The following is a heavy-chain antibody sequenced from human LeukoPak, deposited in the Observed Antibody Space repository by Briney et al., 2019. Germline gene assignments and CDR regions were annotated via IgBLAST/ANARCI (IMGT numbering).Heavy chain of an antibody. CDR1: GYTFTGYY. CDR2: INPNSGGT. Sequence: VASVKVSCKASGYTFTGYYMHWVRQAPGQGLEWMGRINPNSGGTNYAQKFQGRVTMTRNTSISTAYMELSSLRSEDTAVYYCARGRWGAAVGSWFDPWGQGTLVTVSS. D-gene: IGHD6-13*01. CDR3: ARGRWGAAVGSWFDP. J-gene: IGHJ5*02. V-gene: IGHV1-2*06.